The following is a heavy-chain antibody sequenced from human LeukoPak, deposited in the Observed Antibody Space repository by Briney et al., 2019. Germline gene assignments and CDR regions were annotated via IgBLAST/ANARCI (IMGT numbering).Heavy chain of an antibody. Sequence: PSQTLSLTCTVSGGSVSTGGYFWSWIRQHPGKGLEWSGYIYYSGSTYYNPSLKSRVTISLDTSKNQFSLNLSSVTAADTAVYYCARDLPGYDIVWGQGTLVTVSS. D-gene: IGHD3-9*01. J-gene: IGHJ4*02. CDR1: GGSVSTGGYF. CDR3: ARDLPGYDIV. CDR2: IYYSGST. V-gene: IGHV4-31*03.